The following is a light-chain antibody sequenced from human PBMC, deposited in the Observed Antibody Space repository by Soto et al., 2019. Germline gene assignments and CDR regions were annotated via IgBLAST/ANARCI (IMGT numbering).Light chain of an antibody. CDR2: AVS. Sequence: QSVLTQPPSASGSPGQSITISCTGTSSDVGSNNLVSWYQQHPGRAPKVMIYAVSERPSGVPDRFSGSKSGNTASLTVSGLQAEDEANYYCSSYAGNNNVLFGGGTKLTVL. CDR3: SSYAGNNNVL. V-gene: IGLV2-8*01. J-gene: IGLJ2*01. CDR1: SSDVGSNNL.